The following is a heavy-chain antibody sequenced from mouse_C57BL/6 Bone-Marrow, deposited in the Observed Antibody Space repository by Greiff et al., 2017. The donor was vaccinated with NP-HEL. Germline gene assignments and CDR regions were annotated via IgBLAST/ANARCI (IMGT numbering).Heavy chain of an antibody. V-gene: IGHV1-54*01. CDR3: ARGTAQARGAWFAY. CDR1: GYAFTNYL. J-gene: IGHJ3*01. D-gene: IGHD3-2*02. Sequence: VQLQQSGAELVRPGTSVKVSCKASGYAFTNYLIEWVKQRPGQGLEWIGVINPGSGGTNYNEKFKGKATLTADKSSSTAYMQLSSLTSEDSAVYFCARGTAQARGAWFAYWGQGTLVTVSA. CDR2: INPGSGGT.